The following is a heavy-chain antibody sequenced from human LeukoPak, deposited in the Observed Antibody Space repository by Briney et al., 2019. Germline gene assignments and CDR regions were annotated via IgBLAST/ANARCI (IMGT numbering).Heavy chain of an antibody. V-gene: IGHV3-7*01. CDR2: IKQDGSEK. Sequence: AGGSLRLSCAASGFTFSSYWMRWVRQAPGKGLEGVANIKQDGSEKYYVDSVKGRFTISRDNAKNSLYLEMNSLRAEDTAVYYCAELGITMIGGVWGKGTTVPISS. D-gene: IGHD3-10*02. CDR1: GFTFSSYW. CDR3: AELGITMIGGV. J-gene: IGHJ6*04.